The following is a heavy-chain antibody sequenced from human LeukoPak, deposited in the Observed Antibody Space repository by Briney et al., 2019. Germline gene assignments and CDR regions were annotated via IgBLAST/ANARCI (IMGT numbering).Heavy chain of an antibody. CDR1: GYTFTSYG. CDR3: ARDLRVTMIEGAFDI. V-gene: IGHV1-69*04. J-gene: IGHJ3*02. Sequence: GASVKVSCKASGYTFTSYGISWVRQAPGQGLEWMGRIIPILGIANYAQKFQGRVTITADKSTSTAYMELSSLRSEDTAVYYCARDLRVTMIEGAFDIWGQGTMVTVSS. D-gene: IGHD3-22*01. CDR2: IIPILGIA.